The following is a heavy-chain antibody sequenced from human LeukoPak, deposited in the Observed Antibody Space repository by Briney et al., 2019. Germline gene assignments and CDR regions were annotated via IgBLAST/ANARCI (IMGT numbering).Heavy chain of an antibody. CDR2: IRYDGSNK. D-gene: IGHD6-19*01. CDR1: GFTFSSYG. Sequence: PGGSLRLSCAASGFTFSSYGMHWVRQAPGKGLEGVAFIRYDGSNKYYADSVKGRFTISRDNSKNTLYLQMNSPRAEDTAVYYCAKDAGKQWLAPFDYWGQGTLVTVSS. J-gene: IGHJ4*02. CDR3: AKDAGKQWLAPFDY. V-gene: IGHV3-30*02.